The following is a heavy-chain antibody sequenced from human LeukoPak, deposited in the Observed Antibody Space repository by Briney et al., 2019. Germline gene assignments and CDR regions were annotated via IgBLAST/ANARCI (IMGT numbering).Heavy chain of an antibody. CDR1: GFTFSSYE. CDR3: AKGSVSGWYARDFDY. J-gene: IGHJ4*02. V-gene: IGHV3-48*03. CDR2: ISSSGSTI. D-gene: IGHD6-19*01. Sequence: PSGGSLRLSCAASGFTFSSYEMNWVRQAPGKGLEWVSYISSSGSTIYYADSVKGRFTISRDNAKNSLYLQMNSLRAEDTAVYYCAKGSVSGWYARDFDYWGQGTLVTVSS.